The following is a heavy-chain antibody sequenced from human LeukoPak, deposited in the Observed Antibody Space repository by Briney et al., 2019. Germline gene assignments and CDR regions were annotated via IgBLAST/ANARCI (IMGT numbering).Heavy chain of an antibody. V-gene: IGHV1-2*02. CDR2: INPNSGDT. CDR1: GYTFTGYH. Sequence: AASVKVSCKASGYTFTGYHMHWVRQAPGQGLEWMGWINPNSGDTHYAQKFQGRVTMTRDTSISTAYMELSRLRSDDTAVYYCARLSTPNLYYFDYWGQGTLVTVSS. J-gene: IGHJ4*02. CDR3: ARLSTPNLYYFDY. D-gene: IGHD3-16*02.